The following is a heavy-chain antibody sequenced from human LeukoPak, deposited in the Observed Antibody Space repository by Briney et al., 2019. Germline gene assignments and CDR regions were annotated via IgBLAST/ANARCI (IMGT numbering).Heavy chain of an antibody. V-gene: IGHV3-11*01. J-gene: IGHJ4*02. CDR3: AGGSYSSSWYAT. D-gene: IGHD6-13*01. CDR2: ISGSGSTI. Sequence: GGSLRLSCAVSGFTFSDFYMSWIRQAPGKGLEWVSYISGSGSTIYYADSVKGRFTISRDNAKNSLYLQMNSLRAEDTAVYYCAGGSYSSSWYATWGQGTLVTVSS. CDR1: GFTFSDFY.